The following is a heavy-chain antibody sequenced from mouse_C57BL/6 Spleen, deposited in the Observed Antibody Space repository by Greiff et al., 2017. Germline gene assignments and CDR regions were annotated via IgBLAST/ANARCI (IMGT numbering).Heavy chain of an antibody. CDR3: TGAYGYDGYAMDY. D-gene: IGHD2-2*01. V-gene: IGHV1-5*01. J-gene: IGHJ4*01. CDR1: GYTFTSYW. CDR2: IYPGNSDT. Sequence: DVKLQESGIVLARPGASVKMSCKTSGYTFTSYWMHWVKQRPGQGLEWIGAIYPGNSDTSYNQKFKGKAKLTAVTSASTAYMELSSLTNEDSAVYYCTGAYGYDGYAMDYWGQGTSVTVSS.